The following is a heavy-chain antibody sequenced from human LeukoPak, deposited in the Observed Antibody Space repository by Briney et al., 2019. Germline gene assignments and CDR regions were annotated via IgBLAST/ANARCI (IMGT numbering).Heavy chain of an antibody. CDR2: IYYSGST. V-gene: IGHV4-59*01. D-gene: IGHD3-22*01. J-gene: IGHJ4*02. Sequence: SETLSLTCTVSGGSISSYYWSWIRQPPGKGLEWVGYIYYSGSTNYNPSLKSRVTISVHTSKNQFPLKLSSVTAADTAVYYCASFYYDSSGYSDNWGQGTLVTVSS. CDR3: ASFYYDSSGYSDN. CDR1: GGSISSYY.